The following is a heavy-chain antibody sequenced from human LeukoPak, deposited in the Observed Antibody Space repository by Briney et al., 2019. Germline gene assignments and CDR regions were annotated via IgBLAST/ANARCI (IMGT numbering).Heavy chain of an antibody. CDR2: VYTSGST. CDR1: GGSISSYY. D-gene: IGHD6-19*01. V-gene: IGHV4-4*07. Sequence: SETLSLTCTVSGGSISSYYWSWIRQPAGKGLEWIGRVYTSGSTNYNPSLKSRVTMPVDTSRNLLSLNLSSVTAADTAVYYCARELAVAGRGLDVWGQGTTVTVSS. CDR3: ARELAVAGRGLDV. J-gene: IGHJ6*02.